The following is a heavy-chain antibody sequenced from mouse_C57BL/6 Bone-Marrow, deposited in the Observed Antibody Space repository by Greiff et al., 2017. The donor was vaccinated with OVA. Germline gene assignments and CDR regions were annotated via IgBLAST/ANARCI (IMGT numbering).Heavy chain of an antibody. CDR2: IYPRDGST. J-gene: IGHJ3*01. Sequence: VKLMESDAELVKPGASVKISCKVSGYTFTDPTIHWMKQRPEQGLEWIGYIYPRDGSTKYNEKFKGKATLTADKSSSTAYMQLNSLTSEDSAVYFCARGDGYYAFAYWGQGTLVTVSA. CDR3: ARGDGYYAFAY. D-gene: IGHD2-3*01. V-gene: IGHV1-78*01. CDR1: GYTFTDPT.